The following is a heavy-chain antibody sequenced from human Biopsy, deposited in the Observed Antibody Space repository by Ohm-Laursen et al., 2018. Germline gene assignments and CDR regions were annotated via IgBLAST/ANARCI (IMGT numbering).Heavy chain of an antibody. CDR3: VRSNYHYYGFDV. V-gene: IGHV4-59*01. CDR1: GGSISRDY. CDR2: TYYSGST. Sequence: TLSLTCTVSGGSISRDYWAWIRQPPGKGLQWIGYTYYSGSTNYNPPLNSRVTIAVDTSKNQFSLRLTSVTAADTAVYYCVRSNYHYYGFDVWGQGTTVTVSS. J-gene: IGHJ6*02.